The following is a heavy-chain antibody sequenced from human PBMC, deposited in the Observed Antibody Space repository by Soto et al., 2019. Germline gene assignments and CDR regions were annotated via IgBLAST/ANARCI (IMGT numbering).Heavy chain of an antibody. CDR1: GFTFSSYG. CDR2: ISYDGSNK. Sequence: PGGSLGLSCAAAGFTFSSYGMDWVRQAPGKGLEWVAVISYDGSNKYYADSVKGRFTISRDNSKNTLYLQMNSLRAEDTAVYYCAKGPGHLDYWGQGTLVTVS. V-gene: IGHV3-30*18. J-gene: IGHJ4*02. CDR3: AKGPGHLDY.